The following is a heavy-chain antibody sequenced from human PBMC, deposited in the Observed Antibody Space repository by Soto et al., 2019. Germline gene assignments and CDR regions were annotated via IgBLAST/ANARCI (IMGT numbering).Heavy chain of an antibody. Sequence: EVQLVESGGGLVQSGGSLRLSCAASGFTVSSNYMSWVRQAPGKGLEWVSVIYSGGSTYYADSVKGRFTISRDNSKNTLYLQMNSLRAEDTAVYYCARDPSPPLYFQHWGQGTLVTVSS. CDR3: ARDPSPPLYFQH. CDR2: IYSGGST. CDR1: GFTVSSNY. V-gene: IGHV3-66*01. J-gene: IGHJ1*01.